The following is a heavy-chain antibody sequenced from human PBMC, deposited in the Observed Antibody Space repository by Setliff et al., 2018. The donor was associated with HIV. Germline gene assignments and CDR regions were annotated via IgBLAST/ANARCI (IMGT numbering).Heavy chain of an antibody. D-gene: IGHD4-17*01. CDR3: ASSPAWRSDYGLHTFDY. Sequence: SETLSLTCAVSGYSISSGYYWGWIRQPPGKGLEWIGSIYHSGSTYYNPSLKSRVTISVDTPKNQFSLKLSSVTAADTAVYYCASSPAWRSDYGLHTFDYWGQGTLVTVSS. CDR1: GYSISSGYY. V-gene: IGHV4-38-2*01. J-gene: IGHJ4*02. CDR2: IYHSGST.